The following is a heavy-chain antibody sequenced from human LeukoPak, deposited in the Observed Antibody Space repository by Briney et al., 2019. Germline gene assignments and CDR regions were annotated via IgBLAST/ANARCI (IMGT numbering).Heavy chain of an antibody. CDR3: ARDRCSSTSCYGEAFDI. D-gene: IGHD2-2*01. J-gene: IGHJ3*02. V-gene: IGHV3-33*01. CDR2: IWYDGSNK. Sequence: SCKASGGTFSSYAISWVRQAPGKGLEWVAVIWYDGSNKYYADSVKGRFTISRDNSKNTLYLQMNSLRAEDTAVYYCARDRCSSTSCYGEAFDIWGQGTMVTVSS. CDR1: GGTFSSYA.